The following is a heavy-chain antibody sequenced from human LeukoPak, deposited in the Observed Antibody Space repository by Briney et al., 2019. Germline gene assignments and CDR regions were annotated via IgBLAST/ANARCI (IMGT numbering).Heavy chain of an antibody. CDR3: ARDLRLPSYYMDV. V-gene: IGHV3-53*01. D-gene: IGHD5-12*01. CDR2: IYSDGST. Sequence: GGSLRLSCAASGFTVSSNYVSWVRQAPGKGLEWVSLIYSDGSTYYADSVKGRFTISRDNAKNSLYLQMNSLRAEDTAVYYCARDLRLPSYYMDVWGKGTTVTVSS. CDR1: GFTVSSNY. J-gene: IGHJ6*03.